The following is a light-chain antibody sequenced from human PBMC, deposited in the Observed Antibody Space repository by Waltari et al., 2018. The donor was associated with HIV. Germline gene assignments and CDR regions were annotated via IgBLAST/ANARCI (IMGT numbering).Light chain of an antibody. CDR3: GTWDTSLSGVV. J-gene: IGLJ2*01. CDR2: ENN. Sequence: QSVLTQPPSVSAAAGQKVTISCSGSSSSIGSNDVSWYQQLPGTAPKLLIYENNKRPSGIPDRFSGSKSGTSATLGITGLQTWDEADYYCGTWDTSLSGVVFGGGTKLTVL. CDR1: SSSIGSND. V-gene: IGLV1-51*02.